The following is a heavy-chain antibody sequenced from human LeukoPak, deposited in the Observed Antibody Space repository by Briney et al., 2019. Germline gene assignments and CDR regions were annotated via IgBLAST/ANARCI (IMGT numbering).Heavy chain of an antibody. CDR3: ARDQLYGSGAYYYYYMDV. CDR2: IYYSGST. CDR1: GGSISSYY. V-gene: IGHV4-59*01. Sequence: PSETLSLTCTVSGGSISSYYWSWIRQPPGKGLEWIGYIYYSGSTNYNPSLKSRVTISVDTSKNQFSLKLSSVTAADTAVYYCARDQLYGSGAYYYYYMDVWGKGTTVTVSS. J-gene: IGHJ6*03. D-gene: IGHD3-10*01.